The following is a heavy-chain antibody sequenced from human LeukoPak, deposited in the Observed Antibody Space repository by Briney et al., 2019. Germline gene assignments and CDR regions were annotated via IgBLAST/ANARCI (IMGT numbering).Heavy chain of an antibody. CDR3: ARQTPIVAAGQTFDY. J-gene: IGHJ4*02. Sequence: SETLSLTCTVSSGSISGYYWSWIRQPPGKGLEGIGYIYYSGSTNYNPSLKSRVTISVDTSKNQFSLNLSSVTATDTAVYYCARQTPIVAAGQTFDYWGQGSLVTVSS. D-gene: IGHD6-13*01. V-gene: IGHV4-59*08. CDR2: IYYSGST. CDR1: SGSISGYY.